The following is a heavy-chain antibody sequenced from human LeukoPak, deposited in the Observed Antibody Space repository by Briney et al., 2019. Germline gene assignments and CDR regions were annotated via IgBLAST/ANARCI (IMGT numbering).Heavy chain of an antibody. V-gene: IGHV4-34*01. CDR1: GGSFSGYY. CDR3: ARGWKGIQLWLGPGDY. CDR2: INHSGST. J-gene: IGHJ4*02. D-gene: IGHD5-18*01. Sequence: SETLSLTCAVYGGSFSGYYWSWIRQPPGKGLEWIGEINHSGSTNYNPSLKSRVTISVDTSKNQFSLKLRSVTAADTAVYYCARGWKGIQLWLGPGDYWGQGTLVTVSS.